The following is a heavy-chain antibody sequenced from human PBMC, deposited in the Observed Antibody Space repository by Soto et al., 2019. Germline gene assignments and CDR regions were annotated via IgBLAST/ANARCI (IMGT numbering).Heavy chain of an antibody. V-gene: IGHV1-69*13. Sequence: SVKVSCKASGGTFSSYAISWVRQAPGQGLEWMGGIIPIFGTANYAQKFQGRVTITADESTSTAYMELSSLRSEDTAVYYCATEAGSNARLDYWGQGTVVTVSS. CDR1: GGTFSSYA. D-gene: IGHD1-26*01. CDR2: IIPIFGTA. J-gene: IGHJ4*02. CDR3: ATEAGSNARLDY.